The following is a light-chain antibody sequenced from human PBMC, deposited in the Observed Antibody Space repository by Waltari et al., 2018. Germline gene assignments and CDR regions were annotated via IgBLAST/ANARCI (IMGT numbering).Light chain of an antibody. CDR1: SSNIGNNY. V-gene: IGLV1-51*01. Sequence: QSVLTQPPSVSAAPGQKVTISCSGSSSNIGNNYVSWYQQLPGTAPKLLIYDNQKRPSGIPDRFSGSKSGTSATLGITGLQTGDEADYYCGTWDSSLSAGQGVFGGGTKLTVL. CDR2: DNQ. CDR3: GTWDSSLSAGQGV. J-gene: IGLJ2*01.